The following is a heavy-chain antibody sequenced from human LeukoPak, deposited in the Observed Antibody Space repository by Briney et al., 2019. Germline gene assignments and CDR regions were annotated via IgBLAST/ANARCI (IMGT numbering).Heavy chain of an antibody. D-gene: IGHD3-10*01. J-gene: IGHJ4*02. CDR1: GGTFSSYT. V-gene: IGHV1-69*13. Sequence: SVKVSCKASGGTFSSYTITWVRQAPGQGLEWMGGIIPIFGSANYAQKFQGRVTITADESTSTAYMELSSLRSGDTAVYYCATATMVRDVHFDYWGQGTLVTVSS. CDR2: IIPIFGSA. CDR3: ATATMVRDVHFDY.